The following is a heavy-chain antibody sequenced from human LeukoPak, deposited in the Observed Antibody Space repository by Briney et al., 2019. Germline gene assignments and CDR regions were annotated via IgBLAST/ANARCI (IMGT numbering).Heavy chain of an antibody. CDR3: ARYGDSGSYYGDGAFDI. J-gene: IGHJ3*02. CDR1: GGSISSSSYY. D-gene: IGHD1-26*01. CDR2: IYYSGST. Sequence: SETLSLTCTVSGGSISSSSYYWGWIRQPPGKGLEWIGIIYYSGSTYYNPSLKSRVTISVDTSKNQFSLKLSSVTAADTAVYYCARYGDSGSYYGDGAFDIWGQGTMVTVSS. V-gene: IGHV4-39*07.